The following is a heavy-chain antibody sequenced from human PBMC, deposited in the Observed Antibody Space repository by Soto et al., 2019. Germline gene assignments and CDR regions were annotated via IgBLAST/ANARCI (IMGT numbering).Heavy chain of an antibody. CDR2: IWYDGLRQ. CDR1: GFTLHNYG. Sequence: PGGSLRLSCVGSGFTLHNYGVHWVRQAPGKGLEWVGLIWYDGLRQTYADSVRGRFTISRDNSKNTLFLQLNSLRAEDTAVYYCAREAGSSRYYYGLDVWGQGTTVTVSS. V-gene: IGHV3-33*01. CDR3: AREAGSSRYYYGLDV. J-gene: IGHJ6*02. D-gene: IGHD6-6*01.